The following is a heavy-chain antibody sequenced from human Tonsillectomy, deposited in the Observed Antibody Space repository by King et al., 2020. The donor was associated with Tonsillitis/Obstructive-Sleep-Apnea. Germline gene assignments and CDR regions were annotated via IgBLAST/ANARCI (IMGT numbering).Heavy chain of an antibody. CDR3: NRGGGHTKGDFDI. Sequence: VQLVESGGGLVQPGRSLRLSCTASGFTFGDYTVNWLRQAPGKGLEWIGFIRTKAYGGTTEYAAPVKGRFTISRDDSKNIAYLQMNSLKIEDTAVYYCNRGGGHTKGDFDIWGQGTMVTVSS. CDR2: IRTKAYGGTT. V-gene: IGHV3-49*03. J-gene: IGHJ3*02. CDR1: GFTFGDYT. D-gene: IGHD2-15*01.